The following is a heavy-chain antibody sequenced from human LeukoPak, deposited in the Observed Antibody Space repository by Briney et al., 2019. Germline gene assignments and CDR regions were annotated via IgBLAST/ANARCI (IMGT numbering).Heavy chain of an antibody. Sequence: SETLCLTCTVSGGSISSYYWSWIRQPPGKGLEWIGYIYYSGSTNYNPSLKSRVTISVDTSKNQFSLKLSSVTAADTAVYYCARGGYFDWSVDYWGQGTLVTVSS. J-gene: IGHJ4*02. CDR2: IYYSGST. D-gene: IGHD3-9*01. V-gene: IGHV4-59*01. CDR3: ARGGYFDWSVDY. CDR1: GGSISSYY.